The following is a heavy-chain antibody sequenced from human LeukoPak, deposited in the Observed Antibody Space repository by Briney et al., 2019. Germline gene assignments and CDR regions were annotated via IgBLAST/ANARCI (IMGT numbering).Heavy chain of an antibody. CDR2: ISAYNGNT. V-gene: IGHV1-18*01. Sequence: AASVKVSCKASGYTFTSYGISWVRQAPGQGLEWMGWISAYNGNTNYAQKLQGRVTMTTDTSTSTAYMELRSLRSDDTAVYYCARVATYYGSGSYYPISFDYWGQGTLVTVSS. CDR3: ARVATYYGSGSYYPISFDY. CDR1: GYTFTSYG. D-gene: IGHD3-10*01. J-gene: IGHJ4*02.